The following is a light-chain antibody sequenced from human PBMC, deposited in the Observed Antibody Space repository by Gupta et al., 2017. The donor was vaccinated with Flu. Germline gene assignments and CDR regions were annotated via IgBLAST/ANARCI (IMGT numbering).Light chain of an antibody. CDR1: QSVSGSY. Sequence: EIVLTQSPGTLSLSPGERATLPCRASQSVSGSYLAWYQQKPGQAPRLLIYGASSRATGNPDRFSGSASGTDFTLTISRLEPEGFAVYYCQQDGSSPPTFGGGTKVEIK. CDR2: GAS. V-gene: IGKV3-20*01. J-gene: IGKJ4*01. CDR3: QQDGSSPPT.